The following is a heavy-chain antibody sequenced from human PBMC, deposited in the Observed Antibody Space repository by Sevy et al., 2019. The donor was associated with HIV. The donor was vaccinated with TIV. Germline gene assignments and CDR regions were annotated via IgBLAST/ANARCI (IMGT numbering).Heavy chain of an antibody. CDR2: ISYDGSNK. CDR1: GFTFSSYG. D-gene: IGHD3-16*01. V-gene: IGHV3-30*18. Sequence: GGSLRLSCAASGFTFSSYGMHWVRQAPGKGLEWVAVISYDGSNKYYADSVKGRFTISRDNSKNTLYLQMNSLRAEDTAVYYCAKDRGEKQYPKYVFDIWGQGTMVTVSS. CDR3: AKDRGEKQYPKYVFDI. J-gene: IGHJ3*02.